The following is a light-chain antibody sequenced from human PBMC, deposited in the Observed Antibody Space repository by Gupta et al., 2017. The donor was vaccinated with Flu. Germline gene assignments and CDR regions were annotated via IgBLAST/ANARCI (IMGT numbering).Light chain of an antibody. CDR2: TAS. CDR3: QQADSFPWT. V-gene: IGKV1-12*01. Sequence: DIQMTQSPSSVSASVGDRVTITCRASQDVSTWVAWYQQKPGKAPKVLIYTASSLQSGVPSRFSGSGSGTDFTLTISSLQPEDFATYYCQQADSFPWTFGQGTKVEIK. J-gene: IGKJ1*01. CDR1: QDVSTW.